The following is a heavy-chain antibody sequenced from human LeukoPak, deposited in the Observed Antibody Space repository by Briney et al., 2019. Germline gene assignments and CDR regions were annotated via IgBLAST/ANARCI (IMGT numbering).Heavy chain of an antibody. J-gene: IGHJ4*02. Sequence: ASVKVSCKASGYTFTSYGISWVRQAPGQGLEWMGWINPNSGGTNYAQKFQGRVTMTRDTSISTAYMELSRLRSDDTAVYYCARGPRGGYSYGSFDYWGQGTLVTVSS. CDR3: ARGPRGGYSYGSFDY. CDR1: GYTFTSYG. V-gene: IGHV1-2*02. CDR2: INPNSGGT. D-gene: IGHD5-18*01.